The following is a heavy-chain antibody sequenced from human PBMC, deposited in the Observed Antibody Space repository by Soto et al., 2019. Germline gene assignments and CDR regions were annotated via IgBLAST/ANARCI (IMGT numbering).Heavy chain of an antibody. CDR2: INAGNGNT. CDR1: GYTFTSYA. J-gene: IGHJ4*02. V-gene: IGHV1-3*01. Sequence: GASVKVSCKASGYTFTSYAMHWVRQAPGQRLEWMGWINAGNGNTKYSQKFQGRVTITRDTSASTAYMELSSLRSEDTAVYYCARVSGKYCSSTSCYSYFDYWGQGTLVTVS. CDR3: ARVSGKYCSSTSCYSYFDY. D-gene: IGHD2-2*01.